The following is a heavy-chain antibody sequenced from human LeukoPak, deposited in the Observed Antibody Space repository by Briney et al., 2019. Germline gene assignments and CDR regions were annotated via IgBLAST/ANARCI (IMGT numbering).Heavy chain of an antibody. V-gene: IGHV3-21*01. CDR1: GFSFSSYN. CDR3: ARDHTALGPDYMDV. J-gene: IGHJ6*03. Sequence: GGSLRLSCTASGFSFSSYNINWVRQATGKGLEWVSYFISSSNYMYYVDSVKSRFTINRDNAENALYLQINALRAEDTGVYYCARDHTALGPDYMDVWGKGTTVTVSS. CDR2: FISSSNYM. D-gene: IGHD5-18*01.